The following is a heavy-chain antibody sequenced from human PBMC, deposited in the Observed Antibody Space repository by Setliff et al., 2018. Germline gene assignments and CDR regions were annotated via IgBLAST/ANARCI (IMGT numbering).Heavy chain of an antibody. CDR1: GGTFSSYA. J-gene: IGHJ6*02. V-gene: IGHV1-69*05. CDR3: ATFLPRRPTMRYGMDV. Sequence: SVKVSCKASGGTFSSYAISWVRQAPGQGLEWMGGIIPIFGTANYAQKFQGRVTITTDESTSTAYMELSSLRSEDTAVYYCATFLPRRPTMRYGMDVWGQGTTVTFSS. CDR2: IIPIFGTA. D-gene: IGHD1-1*01.